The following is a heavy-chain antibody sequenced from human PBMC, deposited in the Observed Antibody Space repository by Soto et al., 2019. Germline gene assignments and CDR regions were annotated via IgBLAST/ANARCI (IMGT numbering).Heavy chain of an antibody. Sequence: SETLSLTCTVSGASIYSDDFYWSWIRKPPGKGLEWIGYIHHNGNTYYNPSLKSRGTISVDTSNNQFSLRLTSVTAADTAVYYCAASILAAAGTNRFDPWGQGTLVTVSS. CDR1: GASIYSDDFY. CDR2: IHHNGNT. V-gene: IGHV4-30-4*01. J-gene: IGHJ5*02. D-gene: IGHD6-13*01. CDR3: AASILAAAGTNRFDP.